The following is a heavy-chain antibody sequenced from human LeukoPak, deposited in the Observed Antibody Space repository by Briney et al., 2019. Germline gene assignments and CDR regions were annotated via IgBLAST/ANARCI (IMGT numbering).Heavy chain of an antibody. CDR2: VYNTGGYT. J-gene: IGHJ4*02. CDR3: AKSGDRWSHFDY. D-gene: IGHD3-3*01. Sequence: GWSLTLSCLASGCNFNNYAINWVRRAPGKGLEWVAGVYNTGGYTYYTDSVKGRFTISRDNSKNSLYLEMNSLRTEDTALYYCAKSGDRWSHFDYWGQGTLVTVSS. CDR1: GCNFNNYA. V-gene: IGHV3-23*01.